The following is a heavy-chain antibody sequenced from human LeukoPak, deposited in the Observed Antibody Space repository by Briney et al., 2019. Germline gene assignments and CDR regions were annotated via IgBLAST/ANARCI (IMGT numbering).Heavy chain of an antibody. Sequence: GGSLRLSCAASGFTFSSYGMHWVRQAPGKGLEWVAVISYDGSNKYYADSVKGRFTISRDNSKNTVYLQMNSLRGEDTAVYYCAKGPTDDPFDYWGQGTLVTVSS. CDR2: ISYDGSNK. J-gene: IGHJ4*02. V-gene: IGHV3-30*18. CDR3: AKGPTDDPFDY. CDR1: GFTFSSYG.